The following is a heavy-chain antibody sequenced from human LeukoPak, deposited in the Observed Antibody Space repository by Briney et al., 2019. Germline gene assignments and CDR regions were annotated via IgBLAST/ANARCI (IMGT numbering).Heavy chain of an antibody. D-gene: IGHD3-22*01. CDR3: ARDLRTYYYDSSGYSPFDY. J-gene: IGHJ4*02. Sequence: GASVKVSCKASGGTFSSYAISWVRQAPGQGLEWMGWISAYNGNTNYAQKLQGRVTMTTDTSTSTAYMELRSLRSDDTAVYYCARDLRTYYYDSSGYSPFDYWGQGTLVTVSS. CDR2: ISAYNGNT. CDR1: GGTFSSYA. V-gene: IGHV1-18*01.